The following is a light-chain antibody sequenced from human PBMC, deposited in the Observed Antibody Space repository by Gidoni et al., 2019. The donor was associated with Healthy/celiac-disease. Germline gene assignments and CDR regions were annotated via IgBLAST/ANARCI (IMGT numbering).Light chain of an antibody. Sequence: PGERVTLPCSASQSVSSSYLTWYQQKPGQAPRLHIYGASIRATGIPARFSGSGAGTDFTLTIRSPQPEDFAVYYCQQDYDLFGEXTKVEIK. CDR1: QSVSSSY. V-gene: IGKV3D-7*01. CDR3: QQDYDL. J-gene: IGKJ4*02. CDR2: GAS.